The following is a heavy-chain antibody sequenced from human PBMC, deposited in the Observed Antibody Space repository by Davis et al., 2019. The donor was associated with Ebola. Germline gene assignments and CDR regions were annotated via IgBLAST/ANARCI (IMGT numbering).Heavy chain of an antibody. J-gene: IGHJ6*03. CDR2: VIHTGNT. CDR3: ARGRMWNMGYYYYMDV. D-gene: IGHD2/OR15-2a*01. Sequence: PSEILSLTCTVSGASVSSGNWWNWVRQSPGKGLEWIGEVIHTGNTDYNPSFRGRVSMSIDQSKNQFSLNLTSVTAADTALYYCARGRMWNMGYYYYMDVWGKGTTVTVSS. CDR1: GASVSSGNW. V-gene: IGHV4/OR15-8*02.